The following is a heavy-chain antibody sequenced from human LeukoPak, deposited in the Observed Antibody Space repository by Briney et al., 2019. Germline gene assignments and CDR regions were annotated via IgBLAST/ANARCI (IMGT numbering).Heavy chain of an antibody. CDR1: GGSISSSSYY. CDR2: IYYSGRT. CDR3: ARASLYYYDSSGYYDY. Sequence: SETLSLTCTVSGGSISSSSYYWGWIRQPPGKGLEWIGSIYYSGRTNYNPSLKSRVTISVDTSKNQFSLKLSSVTAADTAVYYCARASLYYYDSSGYYDYWGQGTLVTVSS. J-gene: IGHJ4*02. V-gene: IGHV4-39*07. D-gene: IGHD3-22*01.